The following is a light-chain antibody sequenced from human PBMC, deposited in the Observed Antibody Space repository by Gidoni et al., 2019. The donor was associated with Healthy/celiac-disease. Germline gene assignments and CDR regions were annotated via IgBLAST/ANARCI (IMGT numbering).Light chain of an antibody. CDR3: MQALQTPYT. J-gene: IGKJ2*01. CDR2: LGS. CDR1: QSLLHSNGYNY. Sequence: DIVMTQSPLSLPVTPGEPASISCRSSQSLLHSNGYNYLDWYLQKPGQSPQLLIYLGSNRASGVPDRFSGSGSGTDFTLKISRVEAEDVGVYYCMQALQTPYTVXQXTKLEIK. V-gene: IGKV2-28*01.